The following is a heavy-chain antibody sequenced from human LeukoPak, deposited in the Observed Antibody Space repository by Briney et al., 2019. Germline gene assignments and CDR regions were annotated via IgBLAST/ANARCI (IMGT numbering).Heavy chain of an antibody. D-gene: IGHD4-17*01. CDR2: IKSKAAIYAT. Sequence: GGSLRLSCAASGFTFSGSAIHWVRQASGKGLEWVGRIKSKAAIYATAYAASVKGRFTISRDDSENTAYLQMNSLRTEDTAVYYCTTYGDYAPGSDYWGQGTLVTVSS. CDR1: GFTFSGSA. J-gene: IGHJ4*02. V-gene: IGHV3-73*01. CDR3: TTYGDYAPGSDY.